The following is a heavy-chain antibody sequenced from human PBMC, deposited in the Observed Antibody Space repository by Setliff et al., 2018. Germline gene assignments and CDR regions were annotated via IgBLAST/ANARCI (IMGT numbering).Heavy chain of an antibody. CDR1: GSNVSTNF. CDR2: IYNNGAT. J-gene: IGHJ6*03. CDR3: ATRKSSGRLYYMDV. Sequence: GGSLRLSCATSGSNVSTNFMSWVRQAPGKGLEWVSVIYNNGATYYADSVRGRFIISRDNSKNTLYLQMNRLKREDTAVYYCATRKSSGRLYYMDVWGKGTTVTVSS. D-gene: IGHD1-26*01. V-gene: IGHV3-66*02.